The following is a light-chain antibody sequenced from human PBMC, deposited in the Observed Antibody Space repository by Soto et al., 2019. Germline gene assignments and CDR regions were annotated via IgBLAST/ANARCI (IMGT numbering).Light chain of an antibody. Sequence: EIVMTQSPATLSVSPGERATLSCRASQSVSSNLAWYQQKPGQAPRLLIYGASTRATGIPARFSGSGSGTAFTLTISSLQYEDFAVYYCQQYNNWLFTFGPGTKVDIK. CDR1: QSVSSN. CDR3: QQYNNWLFT. CDR2: GAS. J-gene: IGKJ3*01. V-gene: IGKV3-15*01.